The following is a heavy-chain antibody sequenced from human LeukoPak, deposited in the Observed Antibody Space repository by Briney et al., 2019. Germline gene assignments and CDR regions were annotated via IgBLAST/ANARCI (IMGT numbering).Heavy chain of an antibody. D-gene: IGHD6-6*01. CDR1: GCSFPTYW. V-gene: IGHV5-51*01. J-gene: IGHJ4*02. CDR2: INPGESDI. Sequence: GESLKISCKGSGCSFPTYWIGWVRQMPGKGLEWMGLINPGESDIRYRPSFQGQVPISADKSINTAYLQWSSLKASDSAMYYCASSIGLYGTSGYDHWGQGTLVTVSS. CDR3: ASSIGLYGTSGYDH.